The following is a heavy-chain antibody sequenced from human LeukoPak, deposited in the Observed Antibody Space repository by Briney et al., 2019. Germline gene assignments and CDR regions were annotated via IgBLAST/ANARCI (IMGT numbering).Heavy chain of an antibody. CDR3: ARSPHILTGENFDY. J-gene: IGHJ4*02. CDR1: GYTFTGYY. V-gene: IGHV1-2*02. Sequence: ASVKVSCKASGYTFTGYYIHWVRQAPGQGLEWMGWINSNSGGTNYAQKFQDRVTMNRDTSISTAYMELNRLRFDDTAVYYCARSPHILTGENFDYWGQGTLVTVSS. D-gene: IGHD3-9*01. CDR2: INSNSGGT.